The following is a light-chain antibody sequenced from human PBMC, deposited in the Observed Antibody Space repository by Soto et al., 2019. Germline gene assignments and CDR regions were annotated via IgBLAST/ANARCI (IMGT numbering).Light chain of an antibody. J-gene: IGKJ3*01. Sequence: EIVLTQSPGTLSLSPGERATLSCRASQSVSSSFLAWYQQRPGQAPRLLIFGASYRATGIPDRFSGSGSGTDFTLTISRLEPEDFAVYYCQHYGESPPEYTFGPGTNVDSK. CDR2: GAS. CDR3: QHYGESPPEYT. V-gene: IGKV3-20*01. CDR1: QSVSSSF.